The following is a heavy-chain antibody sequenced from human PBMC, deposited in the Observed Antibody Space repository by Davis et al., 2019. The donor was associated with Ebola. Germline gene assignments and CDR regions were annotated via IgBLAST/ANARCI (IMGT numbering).Heavy chain of an antibody. V-gene: IGHV3-30*18. CDR2: ISYDGSNK. CDR1: GFTFSSYG. D-gene: IGHD3-16*01. Sequence: GESLKISCAASGFTFSSYGMHWVRQAPGKGLEWAAVISYDGSNKYYADSVKGRFTISRDNSKNTLYLQMNSLRAEDTAVYYCAKGGIWDYWGQGTLVTVSS. CDR3: AKGGIWDY. J-gene: IGHJ4*02.